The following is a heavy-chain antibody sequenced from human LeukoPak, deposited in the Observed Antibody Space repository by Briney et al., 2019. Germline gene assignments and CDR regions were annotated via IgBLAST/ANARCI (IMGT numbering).Heavy chain of an antibody. J-gene: IGHJ5*02. D-gene: IGHD2-15*01. V-gene: IGHV4-34*01. Sequence: SETLSLTCTVSGGSISSYYWSWIRQTPGKGLEWIGEINHSGITDYNPSLRSRVTISVDTSKNQFSLKLSSVTAADTAIYYCARAVIVVAAATQRNWFDPWGQGTLVTVSS. CDR3: ARAVIVVAAATQRNWFDP. CDR2: INHSGIT. CDR1: GGSISSYY.